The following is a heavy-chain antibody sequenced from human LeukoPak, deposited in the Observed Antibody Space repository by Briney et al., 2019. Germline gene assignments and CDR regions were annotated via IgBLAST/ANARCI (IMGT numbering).Heavy chain of an antibody. V-gene: IGHV1-69*13. CDR2: IIPIFGTA. J-gene: IGHJ4*02. Sequence: ASVKVFCKASGGTFSSYAISWVRQAPGQGLEWMGGIIPIFGTANYAQKFQGRVTITADESTSTAYMELSSLRSEDTAVYYCARATYSSGWFHLQYFDYWGQGTLVTVSS. D-gene: IGHD6-19*01. CDR3: ARATYSSGWFHLQYFDY. CDR1: GGTFSSYA.